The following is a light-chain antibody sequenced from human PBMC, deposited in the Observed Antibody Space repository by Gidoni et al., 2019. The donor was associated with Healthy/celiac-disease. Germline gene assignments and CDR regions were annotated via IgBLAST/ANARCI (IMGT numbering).Light chain of an antibody. J-gene: IGKJ2*01. Sequence: DIQLTELPSFLSASVGVRVTITCRASHGISSYLAWYQQKPGKAPKLLIYAASTVQSGVPSRFSGSGSGTEFTLTISSLQPEEFATYYCQQLNSYPYTFGQGTKLEIK. CDR3: QQLNSYPYT. CDR1: HGISSY. V-gene: IGKV1-9*01. CDR2: AAS.